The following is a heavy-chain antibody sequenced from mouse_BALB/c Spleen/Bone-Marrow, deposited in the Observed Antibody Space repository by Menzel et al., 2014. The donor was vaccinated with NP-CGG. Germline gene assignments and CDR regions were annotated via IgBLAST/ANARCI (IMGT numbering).Heavy chain of an antibody. V-gene: IGHV1S56*01. D-gene: IGHD3-2*01. J-gene: IGHJ3*01. CDR2: IYPGDGST. Sequence: VQRVESGPELVKPGALVKISCKASGYTFXSYDINWVKQRPGQGLEWIGWIYPGDGSTKYNEKFKGKATLTADKSSSTVYMQLSSLTSENSAVYFCARSGDSSGYGFAYWGQGTLVTVSA. CDR3: ARSGDSSGYGFAY. CDR1: GYTFXSYD.